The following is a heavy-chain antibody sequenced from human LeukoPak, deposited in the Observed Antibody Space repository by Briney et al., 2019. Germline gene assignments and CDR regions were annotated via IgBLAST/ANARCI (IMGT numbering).Heavy chain of an antibody. CDR1: GFTFSSYS. D-gene: IGHD1-26*01. Sequence: GGSLRLSCAASGFTFSSYSMSWVRQAPGKGLEWVSIIAGTDGTTFYADSVKGHFTISRDNSRNTVYLQMSSLRAEDTAIYYCAKSASPTRHFQHWGQGTLVTVSS. CDR2: IAGTDGTT. J-gene: IGHJ1*01. V-gene: IGHV3-23*01. CDR3: AKSASPTRHFQH.